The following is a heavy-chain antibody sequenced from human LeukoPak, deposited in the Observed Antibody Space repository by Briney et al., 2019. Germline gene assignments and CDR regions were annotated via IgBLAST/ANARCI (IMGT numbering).Heavy chain of an antibody. CDR1: GGSISSSSYY. Sequence: SETLSLTCTVSGGSISSSSYYWGWIRQPPGKGLEWIGSIYYSGSTYYNPSLKSRVTISVDTSKNQFSLKLSSVTAADTAVYYCARGLGFGSYQPTSPGFDYWGQGILVTVSS. J-gene: IGHJ4*02. V-gene: IGHV4-39*01. D-gene: IGHD1-26*01. CDR3: ARGLGFGSYQPTSPGFDY. CDR2: IYYSGST.